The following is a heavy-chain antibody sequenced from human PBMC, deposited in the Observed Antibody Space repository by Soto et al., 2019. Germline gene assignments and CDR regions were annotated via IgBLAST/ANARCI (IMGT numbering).Heavy chain of an antibody. D-gene: IGHD3-10*01. CDR2: IYYSGST. CDR3: ARQGYGSGSQGWFDP. CDR1: GGSISSSSYY. V-gene: IGHV4-39*01. J-gene: IGHJ5*02. Sequence: QLQLQESGPGLVKPSETLSLTCTVSGGSISSSSYYWGWIRQPPGKGLEWIGSIYYSGSTYYNPSLKSRVTISVDTSKNQFSLKLSSVTAADTAVYYCARQGYGSGSQGWFDPWGQGTLVTVSS.